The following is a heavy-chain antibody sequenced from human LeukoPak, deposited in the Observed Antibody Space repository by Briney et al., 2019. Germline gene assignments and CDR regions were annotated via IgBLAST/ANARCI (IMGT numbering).Heavy chain of an antibody. Sequence: GGSLRLSCAGSGFTLRHYAMHWLRQAPGKGLEWLQVLSYDGHNKSYADSVEGRFTISRDDSKNTLYLHVNSLRSEDTGIYYCARTISVFGILPDNWLDSWGQGIPVTVSS. CDR1: GFTLRHYA. D-gene: IGHD3-3*01. J-gene: IGHJ5*01. CDR2: LSYDGHNK. CDR3: ARTISVFGILPDNWLDS. V-gene: IGHV3-30*03.